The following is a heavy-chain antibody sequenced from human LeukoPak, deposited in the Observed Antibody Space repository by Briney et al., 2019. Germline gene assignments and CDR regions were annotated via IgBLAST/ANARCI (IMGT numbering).Heavy chain of an antibody. J-gene: IGHJ6*03. D-gene: IGHD1-26*01. CDR1: GFRVGDYG. V-gene: IGHV3-20*04. CDR2: INWKGDST. Sequence: GGSLRLSCEGSGFRVGDYGMSWVRQAPGKGREWVAAINWKGDSTRYADSLKGRFTVSRDNAKRALYLHMNSLRVEDTALYYCEASGLKTAESPRLGHFYYQYMDVWGKGTTVTVSS. CDR3: EASGLKTAESPRLGHFYYQYMDV.